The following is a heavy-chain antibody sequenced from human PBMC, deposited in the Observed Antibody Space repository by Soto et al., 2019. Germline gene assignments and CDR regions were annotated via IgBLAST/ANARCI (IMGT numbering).Heavy chain of an antibody. J-gene: IGHJ6*02. CDR2: IYYSGST. V-gene: IGHV4-59*01. Sequence: SETLSLTCTVSGGSISSYYWSWIRQPPGKGLEWIGYIYYSGSTNYNPSLKSRVTISVDTSKNQFSLKLSSVTAADTAVYYCARGDPLLWFGETVYYGMDVWGQGTTVTVSS. CDR1: GGSISSYY. CDR3: ARGDPLLWFGETVYYGMDV. D-gene: IGHD3-10*01.